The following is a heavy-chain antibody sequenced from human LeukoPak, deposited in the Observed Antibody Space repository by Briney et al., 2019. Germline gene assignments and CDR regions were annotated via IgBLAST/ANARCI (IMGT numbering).Heavy chain of an antibody. Sequence: ASVKVSRKASGYTFTTFAIHWVRQLPGQSLEWMGWINAGNGNTKYSQNFQGRVTITRDTSASTAYMELSSLTSEDTAVYYCARDSRTISNWFDTWGQGPPVTVSS. D-gene: IGHD1-1*01. CDR2: INAGNGNT. CDR1: GYTFTTFA. J-gene: IGHJ5*02. CDR3: ARDSRTISNWFDT. V-gene: IGHV1-3*01.